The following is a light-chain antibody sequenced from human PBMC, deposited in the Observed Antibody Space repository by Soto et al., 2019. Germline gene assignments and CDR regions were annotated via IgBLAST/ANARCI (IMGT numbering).Light chain of an antibody. Sequence: EIVLTQSPATLSLSPGASVTLSCRASPSVTNFLAWYQQKPVQAPRLXIYGAFNRATGIPARFSGSGSGTDFTLTISSLEPEDSAVYYCQQRNVWPTVTFGPGTRLEIK. CDR1: PSVTNF. J-gene: IGKJ5*01. CDR2: GAF. V-gene: IGKV3-11*01. CDR3: QQRNVWPTVT.